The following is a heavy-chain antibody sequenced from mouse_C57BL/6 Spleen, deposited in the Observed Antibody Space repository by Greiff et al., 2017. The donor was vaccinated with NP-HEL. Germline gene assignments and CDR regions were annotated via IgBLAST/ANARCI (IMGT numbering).Heavy chain of an antibody. V-gene: IGHV1-59*01. J-gene: IGHJ4*01. CDR3: ARSRDYDDAMDY. D-gene: IGHD2-4*01. CDR1: GYTFTSYW. CDR2: IDPSDSYT. Sequence: QVQLQQPGAELVRPGTSVKLSCKASGYTFTSYWMHWVKQRPGQGLEWIGVIDPSDSYTNYNQKFKGKATLTVDTSSSTAYMQLSSLTSEDSSVDYCARSRDYDDAMDYWGQGTSVTVSS.